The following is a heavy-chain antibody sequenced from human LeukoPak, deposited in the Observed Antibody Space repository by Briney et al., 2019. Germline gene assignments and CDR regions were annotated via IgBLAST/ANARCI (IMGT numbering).Heavy chain of an antibody. D-gene: IGHD6-13*01. CDR3: ARAAAAGTRY. CDR2: IYYSGST. V-gene: IGHV4-31*03. CDR1: GGSISSGGYY. Sequence: SETLSLTCTVSGGSISSGGYYWSWIRQHPGKGLEWIGYIYYSGSTYYNPSLKSRVTISVDTSKYQFSLKLSSVTAADTAVHYCARAAAAGTRYWGQGTLVTVSS. J-gene: IGHJ4*02.